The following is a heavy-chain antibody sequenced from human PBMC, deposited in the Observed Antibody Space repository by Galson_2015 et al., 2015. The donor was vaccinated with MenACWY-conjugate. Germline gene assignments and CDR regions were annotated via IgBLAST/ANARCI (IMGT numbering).Heavy chain of an antibody. J-gene: IGHJ6*02. CDR2: ISPGDSNI. CDR3: ARHPPGGRGMDV. D-gene: IGHD1-26*01. CDR1: GYSFTTYW. V-gene: IGHV5-51*01. Sequence: QSGAEVKKPGESLKISCKGSGYSFTTYWIGWVRQLPGKGLEWMGLISPGDSNIRYSPAFQGRVTISADKSISTAYLQWNSLQASDTAIYYCARHPPGGRGMDVWGQGNTVTVSS.